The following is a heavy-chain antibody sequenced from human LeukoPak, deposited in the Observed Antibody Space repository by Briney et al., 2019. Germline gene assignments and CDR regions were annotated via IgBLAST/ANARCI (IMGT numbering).Heavy chain of an antibody. Sequence: SETLSLTCTVSGGSISSYYWSWIRQPPGKGLEWIGEINHSGSTNYNPSLKSRVTISVDTSKNQFSLKLSSVTAADTAVYYCARMNSYSSGWYDYWGQGTLVTVSS. V-gene: IGHV4-34*01. CDR3: ARMNSYSSGWYDY. J-gene: IGHJ4*02. CDR1: GGSISSYY. CDR2: INHSGST. D-gene: IGHD6-19*01.